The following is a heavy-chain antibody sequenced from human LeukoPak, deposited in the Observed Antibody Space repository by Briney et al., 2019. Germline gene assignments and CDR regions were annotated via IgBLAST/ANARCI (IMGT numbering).Heavy chain of an antibody. D-gene: IGHD3-22*01. J-gene: IGHJ4*02. V-gene: IGHV1-69*13. CDR1: GGTFSSYA. CDR3: ARGGGGKYYYDSSGYYKALDY. CDR2: IIPIFGTA. Sequence: SVKVSCQASGGTFSSYAISWVRQAPGQGLEWMGGIIPIFGTANYAQKFQGRVTITADESTSTAYMELSSLRSEDTAVYYYARGGGGKYYYDSSGYYKALDYWGQGTLVTVSS.